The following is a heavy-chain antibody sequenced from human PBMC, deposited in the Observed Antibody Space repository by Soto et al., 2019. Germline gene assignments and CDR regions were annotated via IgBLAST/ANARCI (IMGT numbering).Heavy chain of an antibody. CDR2: INPNSGGT. V-gene: IGHV1-2*04. CDR3: AKDQGLGGYSGYDLSEPANDAFDT. D-gene: IGHD5-12*01. CDR1: GYTFTGYY. J-gene: IGHJ3*02. Sequence: GASVKVSCKASGYTFTGYYMHWVRQAPGQGLEWMGWINPNSGGTNYAQKFQGWVTMTRDTSISTAYMELSRLRSDDTAVYYCAKDQGLGGYSGYDLSEPANDAFDTWGQGTMVTVSS.